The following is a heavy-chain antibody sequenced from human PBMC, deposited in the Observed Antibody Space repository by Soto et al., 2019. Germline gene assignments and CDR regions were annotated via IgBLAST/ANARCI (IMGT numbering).Heavy chain of an antibody. Sequence: GGSLRLSCAASGFTFSSYGMHWVRQAPGKGLEWVAVISYDGSKKYYADSVKGRFTISRDNSKNKLNLQMNSLRAEDTAVYYCAKEIAAAGVGSYGMDVWGQGTTVTVSS. D-gene: IGHD6-13*01. CDR2: ISYDGSKK. J-gene: IGHJ6*02. V-gene: IGHV3-30*18. CDR1: GFTFSSYG. CDR3: AKEIAAAGVGSYGMDV.